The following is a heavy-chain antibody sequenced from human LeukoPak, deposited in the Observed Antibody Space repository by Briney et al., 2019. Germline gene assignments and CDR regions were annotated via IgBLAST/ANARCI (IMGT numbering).Heavy chain of an antibody. D-gene: IGHD3-16*02. CDR2: ISGSGGST. CDR3: AKDNMITFGGVIVHDAFDI. J-gene: IGHJ3*02. V-gene: IGHV3-23*01. CDR1: GGSISSGGYY. Sequence: ETLSLTCTVSGGSISSGGYYWSWIRQHPGKGLEWVSAISGSGGSTYYADSVKGRFTISRDNSKNTLYLQMNSLRAEDTAVYYCAKDNMITFGGVIVHDAFDIWGQGTMVTVSS.